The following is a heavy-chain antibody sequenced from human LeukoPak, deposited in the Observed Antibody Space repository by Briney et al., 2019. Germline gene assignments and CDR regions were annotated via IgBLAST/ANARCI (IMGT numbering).Heavy chain of an antibody. J-gene: IGHJ4*02. CDR2: ISNSSTYI. CDR3: ARDLDGDYASY. Sequence: GGSLRLSCAASGFTFSSYSMNWVRQAPGKGLEWVSSISNSSTYIYYADSVKGRFTISRDNAKNSLYLQMNSLRAEDTAVYYCARDLDGDYASYWGQRTLVTVSS. V-gene: IGHV3-21*01. CDR1: GFTFSSYS. D-gene: IGHD4-17*01.